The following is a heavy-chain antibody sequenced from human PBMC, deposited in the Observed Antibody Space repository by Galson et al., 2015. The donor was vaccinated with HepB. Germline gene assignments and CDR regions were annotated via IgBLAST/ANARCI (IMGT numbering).Heavy chain of an antibody. V-gene: IGHV1-69*13. CDR2: IIPIFGTA. Sequence: SVKVSCKASGGTFSSYAISWVRQAPGQGLEWMGGIIPIFGTANYAQKFQGRVTITADESTSTAYMELSSLRSEDTAVYYCARGLMYYDFWSGYSSYMDVWGKGTTVTVSS. CDR1: GGTFSSYA. CDR3: ARGLMYYDFWSGYSSYMDV. J-gene: IGHJ6*03. D-gene: IGHD3-3*01.